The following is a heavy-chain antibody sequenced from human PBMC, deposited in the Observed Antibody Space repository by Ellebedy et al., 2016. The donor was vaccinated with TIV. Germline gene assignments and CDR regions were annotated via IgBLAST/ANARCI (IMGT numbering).Heavy chain of an antibody. CDR2: MNQVGSEQ. CDR1: GFTFSTYW. J-gene: IGHJ4*02. Sequence: GESLKISCAASGFTFSTYWMSWVRQAPGKGLEWVANMNQVGSEQYYVDSVKGRFTISRDNAKRSLYLQMNSLRAEDTAVYYCARDPNSPGDTGYGDYWGQGAVVTVSP. V-gene: IGHV3-7*03. CDR3: ARDPNSPGDTGYGDY. D-gene: IGHD5-12*01.